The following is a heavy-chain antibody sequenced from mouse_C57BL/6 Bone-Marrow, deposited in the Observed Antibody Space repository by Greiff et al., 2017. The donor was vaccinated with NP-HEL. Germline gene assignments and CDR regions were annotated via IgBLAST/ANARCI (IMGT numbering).Heavy chain of an antibody. Sequence: VQLQQSGPVLVKPGASVKMSCKASGYTFTDYYMNWVKQSHGKSLEWIGVINPYNGGTSYNQKFKVKATLTVDKSSSTAYMERNSLTSEDSAVYYCARYGSSPLAYWGQGTLVTVSA. CDR1: GYTFTDYY. J-gene: IGHJ3*01. V-gene: IGHV1-19*01. D-gene: IGHD1-1*01. CDR3: ARYGSSPLAY. CDR2: INPYNGGT.